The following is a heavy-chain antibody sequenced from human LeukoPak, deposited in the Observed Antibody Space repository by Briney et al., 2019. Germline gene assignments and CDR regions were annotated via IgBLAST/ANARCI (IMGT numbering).Heavy chain of an antibody. V-gene: IGHV3-53*01. D-gene: IGHD1-14*01. CDR3: ARHGKRRNPQGAFDI. CDR2: IYSGGST. Sequence: GGSLRLSCAASGFAVSSIYMSWVRQAPGKGLEWVSVIYSGGSTYYADSVKGRFTISRDNSKNTLYLQMNSLRAEDTAVYYCARHGKRRNPQGAFDIWGQGTMVTVSS. J-gene: IGHJ3*02. CDR1: GFAVSSIY.